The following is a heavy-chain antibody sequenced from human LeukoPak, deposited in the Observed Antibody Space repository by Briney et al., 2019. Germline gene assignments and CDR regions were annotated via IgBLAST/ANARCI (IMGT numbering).Heavy chain of an antibody. CDR2: IYSGGRT. V-gene: IGHV3-53*01. CDR3: ASHSSSWYGFDY. D-gene: IGHD6-13*01. J-gene: IGHJ4*02. Sequence: PGGSLRLSCAASGFTVSSNHMSWVRQAPGKGLEWVPVIYSGGRTYYADSVKGRFTISRDNSKNTLYLQMNSLRAEDTAVYYCASHSSSWYGFDYWGQGTLVTVSS. CDR1: GFTVSSNH.